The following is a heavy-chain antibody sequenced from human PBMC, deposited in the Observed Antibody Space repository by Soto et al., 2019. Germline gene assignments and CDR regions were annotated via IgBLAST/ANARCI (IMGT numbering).Heavy chain of an antibody. D-gene: IGHD2-15*01. Sequence: PGGSLRLSCAASGFTFSSYWMHWVRQAPGKGLVWGSHINSDGSSTTYADSVKGRFTISRDNAKNTLYLQMNSLRAEDTAVYYCARDRSPLYCSGGSCYAEYFQHWGQGTLVTVSS. CDR1: GFTFSSYW. V-gene: IGHV3-74*01. CDR2: INSDGSST. CDR3: ARDRSPLYCSGGSCYAEYFQH. J-gene: IGHJ1*01.